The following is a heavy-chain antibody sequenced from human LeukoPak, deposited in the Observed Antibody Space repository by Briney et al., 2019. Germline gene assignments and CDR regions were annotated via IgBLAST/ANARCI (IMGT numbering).Heavy chain of an antibody. D-gene: IGHD4/OR15-4a*01. CDR3: ARRAGAYSHPYDY. CDR2: IYSDNT. V-gene: IGHV3-53*01. Sequence: GGSPRLSCAASGFTVSSNPMSWVRQAPGKGLEWVSFIYSDNTHYSDSVKGRFTISRDNSKNTLYLQMNSLRAEDTAVYYCARRAGAYSHPYDYWGQGTLVTVSS. CDR1: GFTVSSNP. J-gene: IGHJ4*02.